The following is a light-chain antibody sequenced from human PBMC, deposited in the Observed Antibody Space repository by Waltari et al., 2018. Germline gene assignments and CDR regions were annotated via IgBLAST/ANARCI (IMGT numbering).Light chain of an antibody. J-gene: IGLJ1*01. Sequence: SYELTQPPSVSVSPGQTARITCSGDTLPKKYAYWYQQKSGQAPVLGIYEDNKRPYGIPERFSGSSSGTMATVTISGAQVEDEADYYCFSTDSSTKGVFGAGTKVTVL. CDR3: FSTDSSTKGV. CDR2: EDN. V-gene: IGLV3-10*01. CDR1: TLPKKY.